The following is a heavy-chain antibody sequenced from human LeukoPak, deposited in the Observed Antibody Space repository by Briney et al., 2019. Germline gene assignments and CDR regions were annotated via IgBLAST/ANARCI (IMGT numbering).Heavy chain of an antibody. D-gene: IGHD3-22*01. J-gene: IGHJ3*02. V-gene: IGHV4-39*07. CDR2: IYYSGST. CDR1: GGSISSSSYY. Sequence: SETLSLTCTVSGGSISSSSYYWGWIRQPPGKGLGWIGSIYYSGSTYYNPSLKSRVTISVDTSKNQFSLKLSSVTAADTAVYYCASGSGNYGAIAFDIWGQGTMVTVSS. CDR3: ASGSGNYGAIAFDI.